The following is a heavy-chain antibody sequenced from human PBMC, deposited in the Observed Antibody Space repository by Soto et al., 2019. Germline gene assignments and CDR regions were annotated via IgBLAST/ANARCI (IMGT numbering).Heavy chain of an antibody. CDR3: ARPLSSGPYYFDY. CDR2: ISYDGSNK. V-gene: IGHV3-30-3*01. Sequence: HPGGSLRLSCAASGFTFSSYAMHWVRQAPGKGLEWVAVISYDGSNKYYADSVKGRFTISRDNSKNTLYLQMNSLRAEDTAVYYCARPLSSGPYYFDYWGQGTLVTVSS. J-gene: IGHJ4*02. CDR1: GFTFSSYA. D-gene: IGHD6-19*01.